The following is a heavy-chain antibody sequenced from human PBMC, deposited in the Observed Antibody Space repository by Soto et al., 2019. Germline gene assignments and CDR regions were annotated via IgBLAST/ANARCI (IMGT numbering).Heavy chain of an antibody. D-gene: IGHD4-17*01. Sequence: GGSLRLSCAASGFTFSSYGMHWVRQAPGKGLEWVAVIWYDGSNKYYADSVKGRFTISRDNSKNTLYLQMNSLRAEDTAVYYCARDQDLDGDYDSHRFDYWGQGTLVTVSS. J-gene: IGHJ4*02. CDR2: IWYDGSNK. CDR3: ARDQDLDGDYDSHRFDY. CDR1: GFTFSSYG. V-gene: IGHV3-33*08.